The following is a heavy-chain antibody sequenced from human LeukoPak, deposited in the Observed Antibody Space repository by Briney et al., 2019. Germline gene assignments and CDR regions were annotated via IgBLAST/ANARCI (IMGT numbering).Heavy chain of an antibody. CDR1: GFTFSSYA. CDR2: ISGSGGST. V-gene: IGHV3-23*01. J-gene: IGHJ4*02. CDR3: AKQQWELLPSDY. Sequence: GGSLRLSCAASGFTFSSYAMSWVRQAPGRGLEWVSAISGSGGSTYYADSVKGRFTISRDNSRNTLYLQMNSLRAEDTAVYYCAKQQWELLPSDYWGQGTLVTVSS. D-gene: IGHD1-26*01.